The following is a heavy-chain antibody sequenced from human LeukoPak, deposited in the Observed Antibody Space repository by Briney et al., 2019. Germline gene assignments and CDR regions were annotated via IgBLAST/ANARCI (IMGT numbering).Heavy chain of an antibody. D-gene: IGHD3-22*01. CDR1: GFTFGDCA. J-gene: IGHJ4*02. Sequence: GGSLRLSCTASGFTFGDCAMSWVRQAPGKGLEWVGFIRSKAYGGTTEYAASVKGRFTISRDDSKSIAYLQMNSLKTEDTAVYYCTKLEPYTYYYDSSGYDYFDYWGQGTLVTVSS. V-gene: IGHV3-49*04. CDR3: TKLEPYTYYYDSSGYDYFDY. CDR2: IRSKAYGGTT.